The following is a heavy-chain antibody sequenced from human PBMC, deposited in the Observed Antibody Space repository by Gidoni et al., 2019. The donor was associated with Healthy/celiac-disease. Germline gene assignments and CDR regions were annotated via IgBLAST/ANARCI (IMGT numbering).Heavy chain of an antibody. J-gene: IGHJ4*02. Sequence: EVQLVESGGGLVQPGGSLRLSCAASGFTFSSDWMHWVRHAPGKGLVWVSRINSDGSSTSYADSVKGRFTISRDNAKNTLYLQMNSLRAEDTAVYYCARAGRRVGWELPYYFDYWGQGTLVTVSS. CDR2: INSDGSST. CDR1: GFTFSSDW. D-gene: IGHD1-26*01. CDR3: ARAGRRVGWELPYYFDY. V-gene: IGHV3-74*01.